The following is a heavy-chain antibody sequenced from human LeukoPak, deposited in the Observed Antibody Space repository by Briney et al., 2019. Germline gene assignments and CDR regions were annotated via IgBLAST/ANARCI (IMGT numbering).Heavy chain of an antibody. Sequence: GGSLRLSCSVSGFTFSDYAMHWVRQAPGKGLEWVAVIWYDGSNKYYADSVKGRFTISRDNSKNTLYLQMNSLRAEDTAVHYCAKDLYNWNYGFLDYWGQGTLVTVSS. CDR2: IWYDGSNK. CDR1: GFTFSDYA. J-gene: IGHJ4*02. V-gene: IGHV3-33*06. CDR3: AKDLYNWNYGFLDY. D-gene: IGHD1-7*01.